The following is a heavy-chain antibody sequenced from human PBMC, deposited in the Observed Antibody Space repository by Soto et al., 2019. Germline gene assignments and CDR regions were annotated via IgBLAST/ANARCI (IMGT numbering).Heavy chain of an antibody. J-gene: IGHJ5*02. CDR3: ASGRLYDILTGYCWFDP. CDR1: GYTFTSYD. V-gene: IGHV1-8*01. CDR2: MNPNTGNS. D-gene: IGHD3-9*01. Sequence: ASVKVSCKASGYTFTSYDIYWVRQATGQGLEWMGWMNPNTGNSGYAQKFQGRVTMTSDTSISTAHMELSSLRSEDTAVYYCASGRLYDILTGYCWFDPWGQGTLVTVSS.